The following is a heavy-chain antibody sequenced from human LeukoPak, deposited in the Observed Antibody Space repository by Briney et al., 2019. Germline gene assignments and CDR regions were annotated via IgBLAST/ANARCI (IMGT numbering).Heavy chain of an antibody. J-gene: IGHJ3*02. CDR1: GFTFSSYS. CDR2: ISSSSSYI. Sequence: GGSLRLSCAASGFTFSSYSMNWARQAPGKGLEWVSSISSSSSYIYYADSVKGRFTISRDNAKNSLYLQMNSLRAEDTAVYYCARARLWFGELSPDAFDIWGQGTMVTVSS. D-gene: IGHD3-10*01. V-gene: IGHV3-21*01. CDR3: ARARLWFGELSPDAFDI.